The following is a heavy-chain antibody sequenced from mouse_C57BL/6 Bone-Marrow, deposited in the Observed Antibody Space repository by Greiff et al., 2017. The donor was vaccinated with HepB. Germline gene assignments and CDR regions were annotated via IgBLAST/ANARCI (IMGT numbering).Heavy chain of an antibody. V-gene: IGHV1-47*01. J-gene: IGHJ1*03. CDR1: GYTFTTYP. CDR2: FHPYNDDT. CDR3: ARSLYYYGNYWYFDV. D-gene: IGHD1-1*01. Sequence: QVQLQQSGAELVKPGASVKMSCKASGYTFTTYPIEWMKQNHGKSLEWIGNFHPYNDDTKYNEKFKGKATLTVEKSSSTVYLELSRLTSDDSAVYSCARSLYYYGNYWYFDVWGTGTTVTVSS.